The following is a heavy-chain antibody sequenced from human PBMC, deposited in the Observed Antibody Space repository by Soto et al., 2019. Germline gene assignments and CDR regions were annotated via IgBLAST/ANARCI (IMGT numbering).Heavy chain of an antibody. V-gene: IGHV3-30*18. CDR1: GFSFNTSG. Sequence: QVQLVESGGGVVQPGRALRLSCAASGFSFNTSGMQWVRQAPGKGLEWVAVIAFEGSQEFYVDSVRGRFTISRDNSKKTLFLQMKRLTPEDTAVYYGANNVRVTNYLYYGMDVWGQGTMVTVSS. D-gene: IGHD2-21*02. CDR2: IAFEGSQE. CDR3: ANNVRVTNYLYYGMDV. J-gene: IGHJ6*02.